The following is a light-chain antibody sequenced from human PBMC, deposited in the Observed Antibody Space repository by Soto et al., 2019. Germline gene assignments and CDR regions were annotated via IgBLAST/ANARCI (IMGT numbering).Light chain of an antibody. CDR1: QSISSY. V-gene: IGKV1-39*01. CDR3: QQSYSTPST. Sequence: DIQMTQSPSSLSASVGDRVTITCRASQSISSYLNWYQQKPGKAPKLLIYAASSLQSGVPSRFSXSGSGXXXXXTXXSLXPEDFATYYCQQSYSTPSTFGGGTKVEIK. J-gene: IGKJ4*01. CDR2: AAS.